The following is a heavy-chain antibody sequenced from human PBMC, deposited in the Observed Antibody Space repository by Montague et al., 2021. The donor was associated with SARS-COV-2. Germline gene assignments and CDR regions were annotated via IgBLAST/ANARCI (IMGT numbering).Heavy chain of an antibody. CDR1: GGSISSYY. D-gene: IGHD3-3*01. Sequence: SETLSLTCTVSGGSISSYYWSWIRQPPGKGLEWSGYIYYSGSTNYNPSLKSRVTISVDTSKTQFSLKLSSVTAADTAVYYCARVPRNYDFWSGFYAAFDIWGQGTMVTVSS. J-gene: IGHJ3*02. V-gene: IGHV4-59*01. CDR3: ARVPRNYDFWSGFYAAFDI. CDR2: IYYSGST.